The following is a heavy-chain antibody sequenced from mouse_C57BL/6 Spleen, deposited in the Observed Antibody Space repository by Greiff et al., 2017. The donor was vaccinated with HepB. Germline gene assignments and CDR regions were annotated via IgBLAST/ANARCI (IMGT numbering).Heavy chain of an antibody. V-gene: IGHV1-52*01. CDR2: IDPSDSET. CDR3: ARVYYGSSYGYYAMDY. CDR1: GYTFTSYW. J-gene: IGHJ4*01. Sequence: VQLQQPGAELVRPGSSVKLSCKASGYTFTSYWMHWVKQRPIQGLEWIGNIDPSDSETHYNQKFKDKATLTVDKSSSTAYMQLSSLTSEDSAVYYCARVYYGSSYGYYAMDYWGQGTSVTVSS. D-gene: IGHD1-1*01.